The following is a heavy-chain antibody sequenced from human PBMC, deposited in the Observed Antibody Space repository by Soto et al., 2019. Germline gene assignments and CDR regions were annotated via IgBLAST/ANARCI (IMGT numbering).Heavy chain of an antibody. J-gene: IGHJ4*02. CDR3: AKDPSKQSIAVAGTGVDY. CDR2: ISGSGGST. Sequence: GGSLRLSCTASGFTFSSYAMSWVRQAPGKGLEWVSAISGSGGSTYYADSVKGRFTISRDNSKNTLYLQMNSLRAEDTAVYYCAKDPSKQSIAVAGTGVDYWGQGTLVTVSS. V-gene: IGHV3-23*01. CDR1: GFTFSSYA. D-gene: IGHD6-19*01.